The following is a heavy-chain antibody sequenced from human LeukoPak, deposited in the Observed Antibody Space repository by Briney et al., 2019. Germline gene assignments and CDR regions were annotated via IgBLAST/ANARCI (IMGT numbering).Heavy chain of an antibody. CDR3: ARGFGELFPTFDY. V-gene: IGHV1-2*04. CDR1: GYTFTTYA. D-gene: IGHD3-10*01. CDR2: INPNSGGT. Sequence: ASVKVSCKASGYTFTTYAMNWVRQAPGQGLEWMGWINPNSGGTNYAQKFQGWVTMTRDTSISTAYMELSRLRSDDTAVYYCARGFGELFPTFDYWGQGTLVTVSS. J-gene: IGHJ4*02.